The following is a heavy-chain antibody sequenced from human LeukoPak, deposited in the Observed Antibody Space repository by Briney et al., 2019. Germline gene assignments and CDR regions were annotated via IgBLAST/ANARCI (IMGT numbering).Heavy chain of an antibody. CDR3: ARAFQSLGGLSLPAH. V-gene: IGHV7-4-1*02. J-gene: IGHJ4*02. D-gene: IGHD3-16*02. Sequence: ASVKVSCKASGYTFTNYAMNWVRQAPGQGLEWMGWIHPSTGNPTYAQGFTGWFVFSLDTSVSTTYLQISSLKAEDTAVYYCARAFQSLGGLSLPAHWGQGTLVTVSS. CDR2: IHPSTGNP. CDR1: GYTFTNYA.